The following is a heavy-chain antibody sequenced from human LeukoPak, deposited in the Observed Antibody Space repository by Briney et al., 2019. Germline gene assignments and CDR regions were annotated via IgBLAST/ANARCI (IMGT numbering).Heavy chain of an antibody. CDR2: INPNSGGT. J-gene: IGHJ4*02. Sequence: ASVKASCKACGYSFTGYYMHWVRQPPGQGQDSMGRINPNSGGTNYAQKFQGRVTMTRDTSISTAYMELSRLRSDDTAVYYCARFDSSGYYLDYWGQGTLVTVSS. D-gene: IGHD3-22*01. CDR3: ARFDSSGYYLDY. V-gene: IGHV1-2*02. CDR1: GYSFTGYY.